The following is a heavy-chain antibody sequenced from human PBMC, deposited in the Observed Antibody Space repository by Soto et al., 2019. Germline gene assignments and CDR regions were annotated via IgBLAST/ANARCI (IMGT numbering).Heavy chain of an antibody. Sequence: SVKVSCKASGYTFTSYAMHWVRQAPGQRLEWMGWINAGNGNTKYSQKFQGRVTITRDTSASTAYMELSSLRSEDTAVYYCARDWVLVGEAAKDLWGQGTLVTVSS. CDR3: ARDWVLVGEAAKDL. D-gene: IGHD2-15*01. CDR2: INAGNGNT. CDR1: GYTFTSYA. J-gene: IGHJ4*02. V-gene: IGHV1-3*01.